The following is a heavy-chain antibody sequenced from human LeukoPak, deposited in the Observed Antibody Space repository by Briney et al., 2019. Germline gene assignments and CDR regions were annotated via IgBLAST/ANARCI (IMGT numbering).Heavy chain of an antibody. D-gene: IGHD6-13*01. Sequence: GESLKISCKGSGYSFTSYWIGWVRQMPGKGLEWMGITYPGDSDTRYSPPLQGQVTISADKSISTAYLQWSSLKASDTAMYYCARNYGIAAAGVDYWGQGTLVTVSS. CDR1: GYSFTSYW. V-gene: IGHV5-51*01. CDR3: ARNYGIAAAGVDY. CDR2: TYPGDSDT. J-gene: IGHJ4*02.